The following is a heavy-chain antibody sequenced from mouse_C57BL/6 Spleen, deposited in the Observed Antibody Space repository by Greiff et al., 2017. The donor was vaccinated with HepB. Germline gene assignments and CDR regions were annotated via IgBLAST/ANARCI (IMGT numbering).Heavy chain of an antibody. D-gene: IGHD2-4*01. Sequence: EVQLQQSGPVLVKPGASVKMSCKASGYTFTDYYMNWVKQSHGKSLEWIGVINPYNGGTSYNQKFKGKATLTVDKSSSTAYMELNSLTSEDSAVYYCARSLYDDDVYFDYWGQGTTLTVSS. CDR1: GYTFTDYY. V-gene: IGHV1-19*01. J-gene: IGHJ2*01. CDR3: ARSLYDDDVYFDY. CDR2: INPYNGGT.